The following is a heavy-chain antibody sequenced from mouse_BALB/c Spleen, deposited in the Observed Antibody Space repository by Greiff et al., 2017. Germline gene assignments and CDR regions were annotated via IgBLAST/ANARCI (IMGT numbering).Heavy chain of an antibody. J-gene: IGHJ2*01. CDR3: ANYGNYWYYFDY. CDR2: IDPANGNT. CDR1: GFNIKDTS. Sequence: VQLQQSGAELVKPGASVKLSCTASGFNIKDTSMHWVKQRPEQGLEWIGRIDPANGNTKYEPKFPGKATITADTSSNTAYLQLSSLTSEDTAVYYCANYGNYWYYFDYWGQGTTRTVSS. D-gene: IGHD2-1*01. V-gene: IGHV14-3*02.